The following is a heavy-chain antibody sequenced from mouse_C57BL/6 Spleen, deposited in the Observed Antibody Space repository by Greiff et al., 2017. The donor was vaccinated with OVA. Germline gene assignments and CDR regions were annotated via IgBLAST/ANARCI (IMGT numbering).Heavy chain of an antibody. CDR1: GYTFTDYN. D-gene: IGHD1-1*01. Sequence: SGPELVKPGASVKIPCKASGYTFTDYNMDWVKQSHGKSLEWIGDINPNNGGTIYNQKFKGKATLTVDKSSSTAYMELRSLTSEDTAVYYCARSGLLLRTYAMDYWGQGTSVTVSS. CDR2: INPNNGGT. CDR3: ARSGLLLRTYAMDY. J-gene: IGHJ4*01. V-gene: IGHV1-18*01.